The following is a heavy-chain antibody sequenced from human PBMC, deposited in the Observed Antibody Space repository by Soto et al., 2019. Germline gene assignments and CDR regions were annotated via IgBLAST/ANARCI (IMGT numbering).Heavy chain of an antibody. D-gene: IGHD2-2*01. V-gene: IGHV4-30-4*01. CDR3: ARDRGEDIVVVPAADVGMDV. CDR1: GGSISSGDYY. Sequence: QVQLQESGPGLVKPSQTLSLTCTVSGGSISSGDYYWSWIRQPPEKGLEWIGYIYYSGSTYYNPSLKSRLTISVDTSKNQFSLKLSSVTAADTAVYYCARDRGEDIVVVPAADVGMDVWGQGTTVTVSS. J-gene: IGHJ6*02. CDR2: IYYSGST.